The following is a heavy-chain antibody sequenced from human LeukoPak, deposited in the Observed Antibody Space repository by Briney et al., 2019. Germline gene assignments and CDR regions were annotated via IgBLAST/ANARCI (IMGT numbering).Heavy chain of an antibody. D-gene: IGHD6-19*01. J-gene: IGHJ4*02. CDR1: GFTFSSHG. CDR2: LEKDGSNQ. CDR3: ARDRIAVSFDH. V-gene: IGHV3-33*08. Sequence: GGSLRLSCAASGFTFSSHGMHWVRQAPGKGLEWVAALEKDGSNQHYADSVKGRLTTSRDNSKNIFYLQMNNLRAEDTAVYYCARDRIAVSFDHWGQGTLVTVSS.